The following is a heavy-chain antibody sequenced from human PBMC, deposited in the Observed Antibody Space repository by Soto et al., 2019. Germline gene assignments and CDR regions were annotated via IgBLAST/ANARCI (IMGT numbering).Heavy chain of an antibody. J-gene: IGHJ4*02. CDR1: GFTFSSYG. CDR3: ARWGIAAGDY. V-gene: IGHV3-33*01. D-gene: IGHD6-13*01. CDR2: IWYDGSNK. Sequence: QVQLVESGGGVVQPGRSLRLSCAASGFTFSSYGMHWVRQAPGKGLEWVAVIWYDGSNKYYADSVKGRFTISRDNSKNTLSMQMNSLRAEDTAVYYCARWGIAAGDYWGQGTRVTVSS.